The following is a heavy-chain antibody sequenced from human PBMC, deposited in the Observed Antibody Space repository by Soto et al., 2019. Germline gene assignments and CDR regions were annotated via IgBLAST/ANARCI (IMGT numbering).Heavy chain of an antibody. V-gene: IGHV1-18*01. Sequence: QVQLVQSGAEVKKPGASVKVSCKASGYTFTSYGISWVRQAPGQWLEWMGWISAYNGNTNYAQKLQGRVTMTTDTSTXXAXMXXRSLGSDDTAVYYCAREPHPDYSGSGSYGHYGMDVWGQGTTVTVSS. D-gene: IGHD3-10*01. CDR2: ISAYNGNT. CDR1: GYTFTSYG. CDR3: AREPHPDYSGSGSYGHYGMDV. J-gene: IGHJ6*02.